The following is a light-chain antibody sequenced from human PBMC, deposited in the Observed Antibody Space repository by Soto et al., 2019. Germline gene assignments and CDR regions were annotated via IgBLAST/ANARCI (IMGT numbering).Light chain of an antibody. CDR2: EDT. CDR3: QAWDSNTGV. V-gene: IGLV3-1*01. J-gene: IGLJ2*01. CDR1: NLGRKY. Sequence: SYELTQPPSVSVSPGQTATITCSGDNLGRKYASWYQQKPGQSPVVVIYEDTKRPSGIPERFSGSNSGNTATLTISGTQTMDEADYYCQAWDSNTGVFGGGTKLTVL.